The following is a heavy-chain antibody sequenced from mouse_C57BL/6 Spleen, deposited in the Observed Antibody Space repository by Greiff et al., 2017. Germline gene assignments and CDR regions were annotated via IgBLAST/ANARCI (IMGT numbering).Heavy chain of an antibody. CDR2: IWRGGST. J-gene: IGHJ4*01. CDR3: AKNRGYYYGSSGDYAMDD. Sequence: QVQLQQSGPGLVQPSQSLSITCTVSGFSLTSYGVHWVRQSPGKGLEWLGVIWRGGSTDYNAAFMSRLSITKDNSKSQVFFKMNSLQADDTAIYYCAKNRGYYYGSSGDYAMDDWGQGTSVTVSS. D-gene: IGHD1-1*01. CDR1: GFSLTSYG. V-gene: IGHV2-5*01.